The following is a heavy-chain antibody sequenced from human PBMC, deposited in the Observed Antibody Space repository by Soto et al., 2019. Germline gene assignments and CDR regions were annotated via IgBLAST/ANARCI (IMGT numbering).Heavy chain of an antibody. CDR1: GFTFNTHA. D-gene: IGHD3-3*01. V-gene: IGHV3-23*01. Sequence: EVQVLESGGGLLQPGGSLRLSCVASGFTFNTHAMTWVRQGPGMGLEWTSSISGNGETTYYADSVKGRFTVSRDNSKNTLYLQMHSLRVEDPATYYCVKDWSGNKCPCMDVWGQGTTVTVSS. CDR2: ISGNGETT. J-gene: IGHJ6*02. CDR3: VKDWSGNKCPCMDV.